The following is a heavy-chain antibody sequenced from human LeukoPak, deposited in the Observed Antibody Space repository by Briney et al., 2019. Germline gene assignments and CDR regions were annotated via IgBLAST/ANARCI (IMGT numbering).Heavy chain of an antibody. CDR3: ARVLVVPAAMRVYYYYYGMDV. V-gene: IGHV4-34*01. CDR2: INHSGST. J-gene: IGHJ6*02. D-gene: IGHD2-2*01. Sequence: SETLSLTCAVYGGSFSGYYWSWIRQPPGKGLEWIGEINHSGSTNYNPSLKSRVTISVDTSKNQFSLKLSSVTAADTAVYYCARVLVVPAAMRVYYYYYGMDVWGQGTTVTVSS. CDR1: GGSFSGYY.